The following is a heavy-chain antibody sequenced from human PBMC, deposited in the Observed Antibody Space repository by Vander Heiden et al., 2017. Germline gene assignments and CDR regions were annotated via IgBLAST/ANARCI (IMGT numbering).Heavy chain of an antibody. V-gene: IGHV3-20*04. J-gene: IGHJ4*02. CDR3: ARDSGYSGSYYLDY. CDR1: GFTSDDYG. Sequence: EVQLVESGGGVVRPGGSLRLSCAASGFTSDDYGMSWVRQAPGKGLEWVSGINWNGGGTGYADSVKGRFTISRDNAKNSLYLQMNSLRAEDTALYYCARDSGYSGSYYLDYWGQGTLVTVSS. CDR2: INWNGGGT. D-gene: IGHD1-26*01.